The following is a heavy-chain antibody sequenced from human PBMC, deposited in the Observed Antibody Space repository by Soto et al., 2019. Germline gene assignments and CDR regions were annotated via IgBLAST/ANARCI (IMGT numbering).Heavy chain of an antibody. Sequence: GSSVNVSCKASGYTFTGYYMHWVRQAPGQGLEWMGWINPNSGGTNYAQKFQGWVTMTRDTSISTAYMELSRLRSDDTAVYYCARGLIAVAGLAFDIWGQGTMVTVSS. CDR1: GYTFTGYY. J-gene: IGHJ3*02. V-gene: IGHV1-2*04. CDR3: ARGLIAVAGLAFDI. CDR2: INPNSGGT. D-gene: IGHD6-19*01.